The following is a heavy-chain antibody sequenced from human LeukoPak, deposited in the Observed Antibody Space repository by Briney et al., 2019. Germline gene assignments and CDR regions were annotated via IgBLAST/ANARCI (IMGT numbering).Heavy chain of an antibody. D-gene: IGHD5-18*01. J-gene: IGHJ6*03. CDR3: ARTTEGGYTSDYFYYYYMDV. CDR1: GGSISSYY. CDR2: IYYSGST. Sequence: SETLSLTCTVSGGSISSYYWSWIRQPPGKGLEWIGYIYYSGSTNYNPSLKSRVTISVDTSKNQFSLRLSSVTAADTAVYYCARTTEGGYTSDYFYYYYMDVWGKGTTVTISS. V-gene: IGHV4-59*01.